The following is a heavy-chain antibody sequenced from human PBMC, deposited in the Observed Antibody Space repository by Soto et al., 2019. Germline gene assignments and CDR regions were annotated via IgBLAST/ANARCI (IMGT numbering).Heavy chain of an antibody. CDR3: ARDLLGTFDWSDLYYYYDGMDV. Sequence: QVQLVESGGGVVQPGRSLRLSCAASGFTFSSYGMHWVRQAPGKGLEWVAVIWYDGSNKYYADSVKGRFTISRDNSKNTLYLQMNRLRAEDTGVYYCARDLLGTFDWSDLYYYYDGMDVWGQGTTVTVSS. D-gene: IGHD3-9*01. V-gene: IGHV3-33*01. CDR2: IWYDGSNK. J-gene: IGHJ6*02. CDR1: GFTFSSYG.